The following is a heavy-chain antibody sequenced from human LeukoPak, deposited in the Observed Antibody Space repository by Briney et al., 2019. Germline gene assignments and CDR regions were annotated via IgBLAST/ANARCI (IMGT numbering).Heavy chain of an antibody. CDR3: ARSGSTAMVSPFDY. CDR1: GFTFSSYA. CDR2: ISSNGGST. J-gene: IGHJ4*02. D-gene: IGHD5-18*01. V-gene: IGHV3-64*01. Sequence: GGSLRLSCVASGFTFSSYAMHWVRQAPGKGLEYVSAISSNGGSTYYANSVNGRFTISRDNSKNPLYLQMGSLPAEDMAVYYCARSGSTAMVSPFDYWGQGTLVTVSS.